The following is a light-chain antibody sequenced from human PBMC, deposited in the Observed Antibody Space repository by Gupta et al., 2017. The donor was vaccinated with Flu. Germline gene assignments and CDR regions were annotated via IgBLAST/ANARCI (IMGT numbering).Light chain of an antibody. V-gene: IGLV2-14*03. Sequence: SSTFSWTGTSIDVGAYNYVTWYQHHPDKPPNLIIYDVTNRPSGVSNRFSGSKSVNTASLTISGLQSEDEADFYCSSYTSSGTLIFGGGTKGTVL. J-gene: IGLJ2*01. CDR2: DVT. CDR1: SIDVGAYNY. CDR3: SSYTSSGTLI.